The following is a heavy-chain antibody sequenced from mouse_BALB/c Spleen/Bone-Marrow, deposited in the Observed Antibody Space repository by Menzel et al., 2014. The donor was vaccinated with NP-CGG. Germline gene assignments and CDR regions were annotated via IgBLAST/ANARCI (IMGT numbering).Heavy chain of an antibody. CDR2: INPSTGYI. Sequence: VQLQESGAELAIPGASVKISCKASGYTFTSYWMHWVLQRPGQGLEWIGYINPSTGYIEYNQKFKDKATLTADKSSRTAYMQLSSLTSEDSAVYYCARGYRYDGFAYWGQGTLVTVSA. J-gene: IGHJ3*01. CDR1: GYTFTSYW. V-gene: IGHV1-4*01. CDR3: ARGYRYDGFAY. D-gene: IGHD2-14*01.